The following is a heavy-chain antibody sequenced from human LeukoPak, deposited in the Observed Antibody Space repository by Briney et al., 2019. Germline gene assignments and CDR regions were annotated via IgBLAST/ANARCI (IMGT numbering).Heavy chain of an antibody. CDR2: ISAGGSSS. CDR1: GFTFSGYA. D-gene: IGHD2-2*01. Sequence: PGGSLRLSCAVSGFTFSGYAMSWVRQAPGKGLEWVSSISAGGSSSYYADSVKGRFTISRDNSKNTLYVQMNTLRAEDSALYYCEKGLPRGLPAAEHFDYWGQGTLVTVSP. J-gene: IGHJ4*02. CDR3: EKGLPRGLPAAEHFDY. V-gene: IGHV3-23*01.